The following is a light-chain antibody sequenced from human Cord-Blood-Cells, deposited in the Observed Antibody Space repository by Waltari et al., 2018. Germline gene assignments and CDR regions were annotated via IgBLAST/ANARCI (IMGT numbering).Light chain of an antibody. CDR3: CSYAGSYTLV. J-gene: IGLJ2*01. V-gene: IGLV2-11*01. CDR2: DVS. Sequence: QSALTQPRSVSGSPGQSVTISRPGTSSDVGGYNYVSWYQQHPGKAPKLMIYDVSKRPSGVPDPSPGSKSGNTSSLTISGLQAEDEADYYCCSYAGSYTLVFGGGTKLTVL. CDR1: SSDVGGYNY.